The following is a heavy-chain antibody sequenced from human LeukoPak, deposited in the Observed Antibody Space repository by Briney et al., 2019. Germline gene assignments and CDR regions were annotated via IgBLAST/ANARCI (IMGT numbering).Heavy chain of an antibody. Sequence: GGSLRLSCAASGFTFSSHWMHWVRQTPGKGLVWVSRINTDESKINHADSVKGRFTISRDNAKNMLYLQMNSLRAEDTAVYYCARDQAFRPGWLQLLGYFQHWGQGTLVTVSS. CDR1: GFTFSSHW. D-gene: IGHD5-24*01. J-gene: IGHJ1*01. CDR3: ARDQAFRPGWLQLLGYFQH. CDR2: INTDESKI. V-gene: IGHV3-74*01.